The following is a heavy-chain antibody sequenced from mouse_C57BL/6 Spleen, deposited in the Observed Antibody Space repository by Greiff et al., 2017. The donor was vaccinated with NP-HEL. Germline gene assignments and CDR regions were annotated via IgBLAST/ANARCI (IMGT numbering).Heavy chain of an antibody. CDR2: INPNNGGT. D-gene: IGHD2-3*01. CDR3: AREGYDGYCGDY. V-gene: IGHV1-22*01. CDR1: GYTFTDYN. Sequence: EVKLQQSGPELVKPGASVKMSCKASGYTFTDYNMHWVKQSHGKSLEWIGYINPNNGGTSYNQKFKGKATLTVNKSSSTAYMELRSLTSEDSAVYYCAREGYDGYCGDYWGQGTSVTVSS. J-gene: IGHJ4*01.